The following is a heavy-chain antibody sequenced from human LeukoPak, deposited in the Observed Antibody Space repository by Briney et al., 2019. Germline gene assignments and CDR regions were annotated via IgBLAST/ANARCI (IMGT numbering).Heavy chain of an antibody. D-gene: IGHD1-7*01. J-gene: IGHJ3*02. CDR3: VGWNYRRLPMVDAFDI. CDR2: IGYEGVHK. V-gene: IGHV3-30*02. Sequence: GGSLRLSCAASGFTFNNFGMHWVRQAPGKGLEWVSFIGYEGVHKYYADSVKGRFTISRDNAKNSLYLQMNSLRAEDTAVYYCVGWNYRRLPMVDAFDIWGQGTMVTVSS. CDR1: GFTFNNFG.